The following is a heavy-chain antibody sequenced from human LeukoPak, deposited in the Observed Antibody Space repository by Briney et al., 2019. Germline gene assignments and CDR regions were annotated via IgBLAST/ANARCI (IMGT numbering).Heavy chain of an antibody. CDR3: ARDRGAFDI. J-gene: IGHJ3*02. CDR1: GFIFTDYG. V-gene: IGHV3-53*01. CDR2: IYSGGST. Sequence: PGGSLRLSCAASGFIFTDYGMHWVRQAPGKGLEWVSVIYSGGSTYYADSVKGRFTISRDNSKNTLYLQMNSLRAEDTAVYYCARDRGAFDIWGQGTMVTVSS.